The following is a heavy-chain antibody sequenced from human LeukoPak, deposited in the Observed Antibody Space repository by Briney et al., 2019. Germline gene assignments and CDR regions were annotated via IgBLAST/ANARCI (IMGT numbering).Heavy chain of an antibody. CDR2: IVVGSGNT. D-gene: IGHD2-15*01. CDR1: GFTFTSSA. Sequence: TSVKVSCKASGFTFTSSAVQWVRQARGQRLKWIGWIVVGSGNTNYAQKFQERVTITRDMSTSTAYMELSSLRSEDTAVYYCAADPEWICSGGSCYSVYYGMDVWGQGTTVTVSS. CDR3: AADPEWICSGGSCYSVYYGMDV. V-gene: IGHV1-58*01. J-gene: IGHJ6*02.